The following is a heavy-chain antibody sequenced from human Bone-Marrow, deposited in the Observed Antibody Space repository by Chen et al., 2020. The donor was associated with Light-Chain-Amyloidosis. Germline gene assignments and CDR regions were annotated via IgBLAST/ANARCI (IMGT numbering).Heavy chain of an antibody. Sequence: EVQLEQSGPEVKKPGESLKISCKGSGYTFPNYWIGWVRQMPGKGLEWMGVIYPDGSDARYSPSVEGQVTISADKSITAAYLQWRSLKASDTAMYYCARRRDGYNFDYWGQGTLVTVSS. J-gene: IGHJ4*02. CDR2: IYPDGSDA. CDR3: ARRRDGYNFDY. D-gene: IGHD5-12*01. CDR1: GYTFPNYW. V-gene: IGHV5-51*01.